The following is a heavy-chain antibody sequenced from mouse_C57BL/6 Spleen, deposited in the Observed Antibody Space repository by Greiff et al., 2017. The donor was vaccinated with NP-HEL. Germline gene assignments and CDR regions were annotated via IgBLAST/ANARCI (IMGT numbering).Heavy chain of an antibody. J-gene: IGHJ2*01. V-gene: IGHV5-9-1*02. CDR2: ISSGGDYI. D-gene: IGHD4-1*01. CDR3: TKLGRDSYYFDY. CDR1: GFTFSSYA. Sequence: EVQLQESGEGLVKPGGSLKLSCAASGFTFSSYAMSWVRQTPEKRLEWVAYISSGGDYIYYADTVKGRFTISRDNARNTLYLQMSSLKSEDTAMYYCTKLGRDSYYFDYWGQGTTLTVSS.